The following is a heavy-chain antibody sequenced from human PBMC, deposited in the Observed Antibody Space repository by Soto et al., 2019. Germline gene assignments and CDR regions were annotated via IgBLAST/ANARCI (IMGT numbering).Heavy chain of an antibody. D-gene: IGHD3-10*01. CDR2: IIPIFGTA. J-gene: IGHJ6*02. CDR1: GGTFSSYA. Sequence: QVQLVQSGAEVKKPGSSVKVSCKASGGTFSSYAISWVRQAPGQGLEWMGGIIPIFGTANYAQKFQGRVTITADESTSTAYMELSSLRSEDTAVYYCARDRGYYGSGSPSGSYYYYYYGMDVRGQGTTVTVSS. V-gene: IGHV1-69*12. CDR3: ARDRGYYGSGSPSGSYYYYYYGMDV.